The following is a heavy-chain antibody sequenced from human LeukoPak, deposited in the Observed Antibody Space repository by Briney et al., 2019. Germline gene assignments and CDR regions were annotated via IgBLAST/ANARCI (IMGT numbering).Heavy chain of an antibody. CDR2: ISAYNGNT. CDR1: GYTFTSSG. D-gene: IGHD3-9*01. Sequence: AASEKVSRKASGYTFTSSGISRVRQAPGQGLEWLGWISAYNGNTNSAQKFQGRVTMTTEISTSTAYMELRSLRSDDTAVYYCARGARDYDILTGYYTPSDYWGQGTLVTVSS. V-gene: IGHV1-18*01. CDR3: ARGARDYDILTGYYTPSDY. J-gene: IGHJ4*02.